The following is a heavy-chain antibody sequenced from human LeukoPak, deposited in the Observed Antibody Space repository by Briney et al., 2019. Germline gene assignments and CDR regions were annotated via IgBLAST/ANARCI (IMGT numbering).Heavy chain of an antibody. CDR2: IIPILGIA. D-gene: IGHD5-18*01. CDR3: ARDPGGYSYGHLHYYGMDV. Sequence: GASVKVSCKASGYTFTIYDISWVRQAPGQGLEWMGRIIPILGIANYAQKFQGRVTITADKSTSTAYMELSSLRSEDTAVYYCARDPGGYSYGHLHYYGMDVWGQGTTVTVSS. V-gene: IGHV1-69*04. J-gene: IGHJ6*02. CDR1: GYTFTIYD.